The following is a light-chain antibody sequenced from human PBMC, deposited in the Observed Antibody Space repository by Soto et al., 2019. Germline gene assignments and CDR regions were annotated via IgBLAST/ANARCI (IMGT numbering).Light chain of an antibody. CDR1: SSDIGGYNY. Sequence: QSVLTQPASVSGSPGQSITISGTGTSSDIGGYNYVSWYQQHPGIAPKLLIYGVTNRPSGVSTRFSGSKSGNTASLTISGLQAEDEADYHCSSYTSASTLLYLFGTGTKVTVL. CDR2: GVT. CDR3: SSYTSASTLLYL. V-gene: IGLV2-14*01. J-gene: IGLJ1*01.